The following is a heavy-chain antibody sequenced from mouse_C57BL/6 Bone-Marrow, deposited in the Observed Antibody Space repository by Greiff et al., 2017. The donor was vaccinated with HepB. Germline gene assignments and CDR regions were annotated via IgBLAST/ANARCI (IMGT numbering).Heavy chain of an antibody. CDR2: IHPNSGST. CDR1: GYTFTSYW. V-gene: IGHV1-64*01. D-gene: IGHD2-4*01. J-gene: IGHJ3*01. CDR3: AREGYYDYDESFAY. Sequence: QVQLQQPGAELVKPGASVKLSCKASGYTFTSYWMNWVKQRPGQGLEWIGMIHPNSGSTNYNEKFKSKATLTVDKSSSTAYMQLSSLTSEDSAVYYCAREGYYDYDESFAYWGQGTLVTVSA.